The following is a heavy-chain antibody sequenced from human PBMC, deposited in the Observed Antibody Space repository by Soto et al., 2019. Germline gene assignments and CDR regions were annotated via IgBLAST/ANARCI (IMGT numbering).Heavy chain of an antibody. Sequence: PSETLSLTCTVSGGSISSGDYYWSWIRQPPGKGLEWIGYIYYSGSTYYNPSLKNRVTISVDTSKNQFSLKLSSVTAADTAMYYCARQPPGTAAFDIWGQGTMVTVSS. V-gene: IGHV4-30-4*01. J-gene: IGHJ3*02. CDR1: GGSISSGDYY. CDR3: ARQPPGTAAFDI. CDR2: IYYSGST. D-gene: IGHD1-1*01.